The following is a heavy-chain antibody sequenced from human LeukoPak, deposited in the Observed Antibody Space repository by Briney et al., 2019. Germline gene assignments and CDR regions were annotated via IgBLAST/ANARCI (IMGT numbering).Heavy chain of an antibody. CDR2: ISGSGGST. CDR3: AKDRQDYYDSSGLDY. Sequence: GGSLSLSCAASGFTFSSYAMSWVRQAPGRGLGWVSAISGSGGSTYYAASVKGRFTSTRDNSKNTLYLQMNSLGAEDTAVYYCAKDRQDYYDSSGLDYWGQGTLVTVSS. CDR1: GFTFSSYA. J-gene: IGHJ4*02. V-gene: IGHV3-23*01. D-gene: IGHD3-22*01.